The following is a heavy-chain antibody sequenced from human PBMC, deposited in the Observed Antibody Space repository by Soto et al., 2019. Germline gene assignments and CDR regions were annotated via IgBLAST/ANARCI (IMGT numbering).Heavy chain of an antibody. D-gene: IGHD3-3*01. Sequence: QVQLGQSGAEVKKPGSSVKVSCKASGATFSSYAISWVRQAPGQGLEWMGGIIPIFGTANYAQKFQGRITITADESTSTAYMELSSLRSEDTAVYYCARDRWAIFPNWFDPWGQGTLVTVSS. V-gene: IGHV1-69*01. CDR1: GATFSSYA. J-gene: IGHJ5*02. CDR2: IIPIFGTA. CDR3: ARDRWAIFPNWFDP.